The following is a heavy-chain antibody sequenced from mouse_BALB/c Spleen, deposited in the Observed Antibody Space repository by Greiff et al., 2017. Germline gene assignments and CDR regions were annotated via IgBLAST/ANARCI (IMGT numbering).Heavy chain of an antibody. CDR1: GFSLTSYG. CDR3: ARIYYGNLYYYAMDY. CDR2: IWSGGST. V-gene: IGHV2-2*02. D-gene: IGHD2-1*01. J-gene: IGHJ4*01. Sequence: VQLQQSGPGLVQPSQSLSITCTVSGFSLTSYGVHWVRQSPGKGLEWLGVIWSGGSTDYNAAFISRLSISKDNSKSQVFFKMNSLQANDTAIYYCARIYYGNLYYYAMDYWGQGTSVTVSS.